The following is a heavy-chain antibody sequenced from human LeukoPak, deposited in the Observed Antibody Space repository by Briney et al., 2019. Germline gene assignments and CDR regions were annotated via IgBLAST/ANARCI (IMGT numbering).Heavy chain of an antibody. J-gene: IGHJ4*02. D-gene: IGHD3-22*01. V-gene: IGHV1-46*01. CDR3: ARDREWGPEDYYDG. CDR1: GYTFTNYY. Sequence: ASVKVSCKASGYTFTNYYIHWVRQAPGQGLEWMGIINPGGGSTMYAQKFQGRVTMTRDTSTSTVYMELSSLRSEDTAVYYCARDREWGPEDYYDGWGLGTLVTVSS. CDR2: INPGGGST.